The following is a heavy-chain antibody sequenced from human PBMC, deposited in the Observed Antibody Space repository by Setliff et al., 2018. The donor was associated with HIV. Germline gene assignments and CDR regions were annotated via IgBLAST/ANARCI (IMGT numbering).Heavy chain of an antibody. Sequence: ASVKVSCKASGYTFTSYYMHWVRQAPGQGLEWMGIINPSGGSTSYAQKFQGRVTMTRDTSTSTVYMELSSLRSEDTAVYYCASQGYYYDSSGYYPFDYWGQGTLVTVPQ. D-gene: IGHD3-22*01. CDR1: GYTFTSYY. CDR3: ASQGYYYDSSGYYPFDY. CDR2: INPSGGST. V-gene: IGHV1-46*01. J-gene: IGHJ4*02.